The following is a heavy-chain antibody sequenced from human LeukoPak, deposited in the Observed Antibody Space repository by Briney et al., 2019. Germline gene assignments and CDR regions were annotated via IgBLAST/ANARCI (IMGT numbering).Heavy chain of an antibody. Sequence: ASVKVSCKASGYSSTDYYIHWMRQVPGHGLEWMGWINPKSGGTDFAPNLRDRVTLTNDTSITTAYMEITSLTTDDIAVYYCARDLASRMSGVAHLTPDEGDTWGQGTLVTVSS. CDR1: GYSSTDYY. CDR2: INPKSGGT. D-gene: IGHD3-3*01. CDR3: ARDLASRMSGVAHLTPDEGDT. V-gene: IGHV1-2*02. J-gene: IGHJ5*02.